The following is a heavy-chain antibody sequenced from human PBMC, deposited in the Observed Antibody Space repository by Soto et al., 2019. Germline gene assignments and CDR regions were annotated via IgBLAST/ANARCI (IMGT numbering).Heavy chain of an antibody. CDR1: GGSISSGDYY. CDR2: IYYSGST. CDR3: ARESIAVAGKFDP. J-gene: IGHJ5*02. Sequence: QVQLQASGPGLVKPSQTLSLTCTVSGGSISSGDYYWSCIRQPPGKGLEWIGYIYYSGSTYYNPSLTSRVTISVDTSKNQFSLKLSSVTAADTAVYYCARESIAVAGKFDPWGQGTLVTVSS. D-gene: IGHD6-19*01. V-gene: IGHV4-30-4*01.